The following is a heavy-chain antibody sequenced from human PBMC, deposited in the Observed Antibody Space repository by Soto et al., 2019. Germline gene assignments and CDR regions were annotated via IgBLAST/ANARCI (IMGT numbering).Heavy chain of an antibody. CDR1: GFTFSSYA. J-gene: IGHJ4*02. V-gene: IGHV3-30-3*01. Sequence: GGSLRLSCAASGFTFSSYAMHWVRQAPGKGLEWVAVISYDGSNKYYADSVKGRFTISRDNSKNTLYLQMNSLRAEDTAVYYCARDLDYYDSSGYYDYWGQGTLVTVAS. CDR2: ISYDGSNK. CDR3: ARDLDYYDSSGYYDY. D-gene: IGHD3-22*01.